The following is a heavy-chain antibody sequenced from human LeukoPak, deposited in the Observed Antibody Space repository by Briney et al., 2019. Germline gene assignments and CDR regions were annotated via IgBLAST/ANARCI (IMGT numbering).Heavy chain of an antibody. CDR1: GGSISSGGYY. CDR3: ARAQRTFSFFFDY. D-gene: IGHD2-15*01. J-gene: IGHJ4*02. CDR2: IYYSGST. Sequence: PSQTLSLTCTVSGGSISSGGYYWSWIRQHPGKGLEWIGYIYYSGSTYYHPSLKSRVTISVDTSKNQFSLKLSSVTAADTAVYYCARAQRTFSFFFDYWGQGTLVTVSS. V-gene: IGHV4-31*03.